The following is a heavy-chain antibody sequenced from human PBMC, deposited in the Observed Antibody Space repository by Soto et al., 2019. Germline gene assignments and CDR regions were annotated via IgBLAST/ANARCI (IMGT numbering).Heavy chain of an antibody. CDR3: ARKTMIIAVEHFDH. V-gene: IGHV4-39*01. D-gene: IGHD6-19*01. Sequence: SETLSLTCTVSGGSISSSSYYWGWIRQPPGKGLEWIGSIYYSGSTYYNPSLKSRVTISVDTSKNQFSLKLSSVTAAHTAVYYCARKTMIIAVEHFDHWGQGHLVTVSS. CDR2: IYYSGST. CDR1: GGSISSSSYY. J-gene: IGHJ5*02.